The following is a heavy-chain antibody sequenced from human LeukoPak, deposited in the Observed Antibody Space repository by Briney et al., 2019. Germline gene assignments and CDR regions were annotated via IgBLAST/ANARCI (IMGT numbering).Heavy chain of an antibody. CDR2: ISSSSSYI. Sequence: GGSLRLSCAASGFTFSSYSMNWVRQAPGKGLEWVSSISSSSSYIYYADSVKGRFTISRDNAKNSLYLQMNSLRAEDTAVYYCARLNVEVHDAFDIWGQGTMVTVSS. D-gene: IGHD3-10*01. CDR3: ARLNVEVHDAFDI. V-gene: IGHV3-21*01. J-gene: IGHJ3*02. CDR1: GFTFSSYS.